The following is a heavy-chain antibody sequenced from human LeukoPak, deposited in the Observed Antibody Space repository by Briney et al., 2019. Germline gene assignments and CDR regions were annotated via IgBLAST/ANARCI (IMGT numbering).Heavy chain of an antibody. J-gene: IGHJ3*02. CDR3: WVSGWVSFDI. CDR2: ISYDGRHT. V-gene: IGHV3-30*04. CDR1: GFTLSSSA. D-gene: IGHD6-19*01. Sequence: GGSLRLSCAASGFTLSSSAMHWVRQTPGKGLEWVAAISYDGRHTYYADSVKGRFTISRDNIKNSLYLQMNSLRVEDTAVYYCWVSGWVSFDIWGQGTMVTVSS.